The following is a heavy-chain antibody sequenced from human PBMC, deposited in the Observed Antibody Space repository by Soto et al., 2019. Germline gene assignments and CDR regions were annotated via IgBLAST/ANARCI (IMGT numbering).Heavy chain of an antibody. D-gene: IGHD6-13*01. CDR2: VFYSGTT. J-gene: IGHJ5*02. CDR1: GGSISGNYY. Sequence: PSETLSLTCTVSGGSISGNYYWGWVRQYPGRGLEGIGYVFYSGTTYYNPSLKRRLTISVDTSKNQFSLPLSSVTVADTAVYYCARGGYTQRNRFDRWGQGTLVTVSS. V-gene: IGHV4-30-4*01. CDR3: ARGGYTQRNRFDR.